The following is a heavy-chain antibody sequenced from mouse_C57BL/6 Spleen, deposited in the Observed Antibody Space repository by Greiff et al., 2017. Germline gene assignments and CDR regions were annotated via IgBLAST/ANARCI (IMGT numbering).Heavy chain of an antibody. D-gene: IGHD1-1*01. Sequence: VKLVESGPELVKPGASVKISCKASGYAFSSSWMNWVKQRPGKGLEWIGRIYPGDGDTNYNGKFKGKATLTADKSSSTAYMQLSSLTSEDSAVYFCARRMTTVVATHDYWGQGTTLTVAS. CDR1: GYAFSSSW. CDR3: ARRMTTVVATHDY. V-gene: IGHV1-82*01. CDR2: IYPGDGDT. J-gene: IGHJ2*01.